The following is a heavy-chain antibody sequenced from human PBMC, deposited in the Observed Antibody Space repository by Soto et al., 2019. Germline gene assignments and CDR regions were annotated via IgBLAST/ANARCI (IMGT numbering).Heavy chain of an antibody. CDR2: IIPIFGTA. D-gene: IGHD1-26*01. V-gene: IGHV1-69*01. J-gene: IGHJ5*02. Sequence: QVQLVQSGAEVKKPGSSVKVSCKASGGPFSRYAISWVRQAPGQGLEWMGGIIPIFGTANYAQKFQGRVTITADESTSTAYMELSSLRFEDTAVYYCARAIVGPTTTGWLDPWGQGTLVTVSS. CDR1: GGPFSRYA. CDR3: ARAIVGPTTTGWLDP.